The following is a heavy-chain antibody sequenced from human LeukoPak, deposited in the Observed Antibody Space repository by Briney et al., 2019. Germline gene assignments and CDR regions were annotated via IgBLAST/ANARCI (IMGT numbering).Heavy chain of an antibody. CDR1: GVTFDDYA. CDR2: ISWNSGSI. D-gene: IGHD3-22*01. Sequence: PGRSLRLSCAASGVTFDDYAMHWVRQAPGKGLEWVAGISWNSGSICYADSVKGRFTLSRANAKNSLYLQMNSLRAEDTALYYCAKDMNYSDSSGCFAPWGQGTLVTVSS. CDR3: AKDMNYSDSSGCFAP. J-gene: IGHJ5*02. V-gene: IGHV3-9*01.